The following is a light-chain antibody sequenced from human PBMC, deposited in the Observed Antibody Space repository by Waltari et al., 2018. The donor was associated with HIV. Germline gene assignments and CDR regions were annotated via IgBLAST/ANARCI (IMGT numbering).Light chain of an antibody. CDR1: SDLRHYNS. J-gene: IGLJ3*02. V-gene: IGLV2-14*01. CDR2: EVS. Sequence: SALTQPASVSGSPGQSITISCTGTSDLRHYNSVSWYQHHPGKAPKVIIYEVSNRPSGVSSRFSGSISGNTASLTISGLQAEDEADYFCSSYISSASPEFGGGTKVTVL. CDR3: SSYISSASPE.